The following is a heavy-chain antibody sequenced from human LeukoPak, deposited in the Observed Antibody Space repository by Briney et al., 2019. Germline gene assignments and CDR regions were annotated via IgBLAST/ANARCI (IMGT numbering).Heavy chain of an antibody. CDR1: GGSNSAYY. J-gene: IGHJ5*02. CDR2: IYYSGST. D-gene: IGHD4-17*01. Sequence: PSETLSLTCTVSGGSNSAYYWSWIRQPPGKGLEWIGYIYYSGSTNYNPSLKSRVTISVDTSKNQFSLKLSSVTAADTAVYYCARHDYGDNVWFDPWGQGTLVTVSS. V-gene: IGHV4-59*08. CDR3: ARHDYGDNVWFDP.